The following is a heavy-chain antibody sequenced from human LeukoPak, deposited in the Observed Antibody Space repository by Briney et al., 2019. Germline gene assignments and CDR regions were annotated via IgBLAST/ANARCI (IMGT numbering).Heavy chain of an antibody. Sequence: SLRLSCAASGFTFDDYAMHWVRQAPGKGLEWVSGISWNSGSIGYADSVKGRFTISRDNAKNSLYLQMNSLRAEDTAVYYCARDGSSRGDYWGQGTLVTVSS. V-gene: IGHV3-9*01. J-gene: IGHJ4*02. CDR1: GFTFDDYA. CDR3: ARDGSSRGDY. D-gene: IGHD6-13*01. CDR2: ISWNSGSI.